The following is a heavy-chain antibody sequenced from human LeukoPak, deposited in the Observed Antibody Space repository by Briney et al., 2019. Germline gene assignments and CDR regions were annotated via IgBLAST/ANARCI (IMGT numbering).Heavy chain of an antibody. CDR3: ARGPYGGWSYGSYYFDY. J-gene: IGHJ4*02. V-gene: IGHV4-39*07. Sequence: PSETLSLTCTVSGGSISSSSYYWGWIRQPPGKGLEWIGEINHSGSTNYNPSLKSRVTISVDTSKNQFSLKLSSVTAADTAVYYCARGPYGGWSYGSYYFDYWGQGTLVTVSS. D-gene: IGHD5-18*01. CDR1: GGSISSSSYY. CDR2: INHSGST.